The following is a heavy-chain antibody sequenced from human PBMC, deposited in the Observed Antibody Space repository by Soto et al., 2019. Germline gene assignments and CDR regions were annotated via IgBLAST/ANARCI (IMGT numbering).Heavy chain of an antibody. CDR2: IYSNGGT. J-gene: IGHJ6*02. D-gene: IGHD3-10*01. CDR1: GGSISNYY. CDR3: ARDGGFGSRGYYGLDV. V-gene: IGHV4-59*01. Sequence: PSETLSLTCTASGGSISNYYWSWIRQPPGKSLEWIGYIYSNGGTNYNPSLKSRVTISLETSKNQFSLKLSSVTAADTAVYYCARDGGFGSRGYYGLDVWGQGTTVTVSS.